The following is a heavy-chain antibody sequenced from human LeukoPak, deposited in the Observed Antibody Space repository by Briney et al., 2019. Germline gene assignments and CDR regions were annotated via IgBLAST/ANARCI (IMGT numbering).Heavy chain of an antibody. CDR1: GYTLTELS. J-gene: IGHJ4*02. V-gene: IGHV1-24*01. D-gene: IGHD4-17*01. CDR2: FDPEDGET. CDR3: ATGDSTGYLFDN. Sequence: ASVKVSCKVSGYTLTELSTHWVRQAPGKGLEWMGGFDPEDGETIYAQKFQGRVTMTEDTSTDTAYMELSSLRSEDTAVYYCATGDSTGYLFDNWGQGTLVTVSS.